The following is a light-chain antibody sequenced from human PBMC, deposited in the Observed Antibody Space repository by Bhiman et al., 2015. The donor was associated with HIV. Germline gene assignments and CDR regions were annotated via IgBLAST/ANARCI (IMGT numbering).Light chain of an antibody. Sequence: QTVVTQPPSVSGAPGQKVTISCTGSGSDIGAQFDVHWYQYLPGEVPRLLIYETVNRPSGVPARFSGSKSGTSASLAITGLQAEDEADYYCQSYDSGRGLYLFGGGTSVTVL. V-gene: IGLV1-40*01. J-gene: IGLJ1*01. CDR2: ETV. CDR1: GSDIGAQFD. CDR3: QSYDSGRGLYL.